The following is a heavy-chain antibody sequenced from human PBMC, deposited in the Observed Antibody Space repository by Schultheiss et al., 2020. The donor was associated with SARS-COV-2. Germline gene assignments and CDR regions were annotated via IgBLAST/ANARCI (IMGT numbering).Heavy chain of an antibody. CDR2: SNAGNGNT. CDR3: ARHGTHGGGIGSPFDAFDL. CDR1: GYTFTSYA. Sequence: ASVKVSCKASGYTFTSYAMHWVRQAPGQRLEWMGWSNAGNGNTKYSQEFQGRVTITRDTSASTAYMELSSLRSEDMAVYYCARHGTHGGGIGSPFDAFDLWGQGTMVTVSS. J-gene: IGHJ3*01. D-gene: IGHD6-13*01. V-gene: IGHV1-3*02.